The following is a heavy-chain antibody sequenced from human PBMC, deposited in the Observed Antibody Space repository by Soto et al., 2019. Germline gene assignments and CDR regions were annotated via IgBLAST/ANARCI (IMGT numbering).Heavy chain of an antibody. J-gene: IGHJ4*02. Sequence: SETLSLTCTVSGGSISSYYWSWIRQPPGKGLEWIGYIYYSGSTNYNPSLKSRVTISVDTSKNQFSLKLSSVTAADTAVYYCARDRRYYDSSGYYYVGDYFDYWGQGTLVTVS. CDR2: IYYSGST. CDR1: GGSISSYY. D-gene: IGHD3-22*01. V-gene: IGHV4-59*01. CDR3: ARDRRYYDSSGYYYVGDYFDY.